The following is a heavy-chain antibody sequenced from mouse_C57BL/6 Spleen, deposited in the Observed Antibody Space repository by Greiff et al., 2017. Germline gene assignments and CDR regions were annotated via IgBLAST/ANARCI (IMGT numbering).Heavy chain of an antibody. D-gene: IGHD2-4*01. CDR3: ARYDCVPRYFDV. CDR2: IYPGSGST. CDR1: GYTFTSYW. Sequence: QVQLQQPGAELVKPGASVKMSCKASGYTFTSYWITWVKQRPGQGLEWIGDIYPGSGSTNYNEKFKSKATLTVYTSSSTAYMQLSSLTSEDSAVYYCARYDCVPRYFDVWGTGTTVTVSS. J-gene: IGHJ1*03. V-gene: IGHV1-55*01.